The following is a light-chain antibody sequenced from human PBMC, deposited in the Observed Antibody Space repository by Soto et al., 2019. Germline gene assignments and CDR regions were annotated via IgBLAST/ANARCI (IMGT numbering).Light chain of an antibody. CDR2: AAS. Sequence: DIQLTQSPSFLSASVGDRVTITCRASQGISSYLAWYQQKPGKAPKLLMYAASNLQSGVPSRFSGSGSGTEFTLTISSLQPEDFATYFCQQYNDYSTWTFGQGTKVDIK. V-gene: IGKV1-9*01. J-gene: IGKJ1*01. CDR1: QGISSY. CDR3: QQYNDYSTWT.